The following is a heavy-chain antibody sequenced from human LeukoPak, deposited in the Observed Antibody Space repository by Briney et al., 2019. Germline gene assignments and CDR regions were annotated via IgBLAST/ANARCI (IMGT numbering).Heavy chain of an antibody. CDR3: ARDYYGAGLTYFDY. D-gene: IGHD3-10*01. V-gene: IGHV4-30-4*01. Sequence: PSETLSLTCTVSGGSISSGDYYWSWTRQPPGKGLEWIGYIYYSGSTYYNPSLKSRVTITVDTSKNQFSLKLRSVTAADTAVYYCARDYYGAGLTYFDYWGQGTLVTVSS. CDR1: GGSISSGDYY. J-gene: IGHJ4*02. CDR2: IYYSGST.